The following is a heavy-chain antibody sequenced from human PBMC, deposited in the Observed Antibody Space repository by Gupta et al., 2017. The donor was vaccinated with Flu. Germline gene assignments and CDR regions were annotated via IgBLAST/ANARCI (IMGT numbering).Heavy chain of an antibody. CDR1: GLTFSNYC. D-gene: IGHD5-24*01. Sequence: EVELVESGGGLVQPGGSLRLSCEAPGLTFSNYCMDWVRQAPGKGLEWVANIEEDGSVKNYVDSVKGRFTISRDNAKNSVYLQMNSLRVDNTAVYYCAKNRGWQQFDYWGQGTLVTVSS. J-gene: IGHJ4*02. CDR2: IEEDGSVK. V-gene: IGHV3-7*01. CDR3: AKNRGWQQFDY.